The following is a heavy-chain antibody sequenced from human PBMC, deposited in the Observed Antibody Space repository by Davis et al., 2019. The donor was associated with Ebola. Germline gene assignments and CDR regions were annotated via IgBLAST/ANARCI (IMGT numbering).Heavy chain of an antibody. CDR2: IIPIFGTA. V-gene: IGHV1-69*13. J-gene: IGHJ5*02. CDR3: ARVTYYYGSGRGDWFDP. D-gene: IGHD3-10*01. CDR1: GGTFSSYA. Sequence: SVKVSCKASGGTFSSYAISWVRQAPGQRLEWMGGIIPIFGTANYAQKFQGRVTITADESTSTAYMELSSLRSEDTAVYYCARVTYYYGSGRGDWFDPWGQGTLVTVSS.